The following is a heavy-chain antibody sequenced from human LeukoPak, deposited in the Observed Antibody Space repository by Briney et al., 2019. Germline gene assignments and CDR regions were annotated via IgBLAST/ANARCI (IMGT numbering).Heavy chain of an antibody. J-gene: IGHJ3*02. CDR2: ISGSGGST. V-gene: IGHV3-23*01. CDR1: GFTFSSYA. D-gene: IGHD2-15*01. CDR3: AKSSTDIVVVVAATDGAFDI. Sequence: GGSLRLSCAASGFTFSSYAMSWVRQAPGKGLEWVSAISGSGGSTYYADSVKGRFTISRDNSKNTLYLQMNSLRAEDTAVYYCAKSSTDIVVVVAATDGAFDIWGQGTMVTVSS.